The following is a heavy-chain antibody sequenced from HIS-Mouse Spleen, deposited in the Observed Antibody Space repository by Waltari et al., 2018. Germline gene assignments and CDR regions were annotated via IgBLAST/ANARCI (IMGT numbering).Heavy chain of an antibody. CDR1: GGSIRSSSYY. J-gene: IGHJ2*01. V-gene: IGHV4-39*07. Sequence: LQLQESGPGLVKPSETLSLTCTVPGGSIRSSSYYGGWIRQPPGKGLEWIGSIYYSGSTYYNPSLKSRVTISVDTSKNQFSLKLSSVTAADTAVYYCAREIPYSSSWYDWYLDLWGRGTLVTGSS. D-gene: IGHD6-13*01. CDR3: AREIPYSSSWYDWYLDL. CDR2: IYYSGST.